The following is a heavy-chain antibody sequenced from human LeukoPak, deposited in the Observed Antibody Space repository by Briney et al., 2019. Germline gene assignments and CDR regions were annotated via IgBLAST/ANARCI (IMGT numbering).Heavy chain of an antibody. CDR2: ISATGGST. J-gene: IGHJ6*02. Sequence: AGGSLRLSCAASGFTFSNYGMSWVRQAPGKGLEWVSAISATGGSTYYADSVKGRFIISRDNSKNTLYLQMNSLRAEDTAVYYCAKPPDCSGGSCYYYGMDVWGQGTTVTVSS. CDR1: GFTFSNYG. CDR3: AKPPDCSGGSCYYYGMDV. D-gene: IGHD2-15*01. V-gene: IGHV3-23*01.